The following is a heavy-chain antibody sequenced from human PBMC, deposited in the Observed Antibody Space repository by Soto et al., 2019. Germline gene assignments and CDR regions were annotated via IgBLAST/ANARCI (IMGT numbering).Heavy chain of an antibody. Sequence: EVQLVESGGGLVQPGRSLRLSCAASGFTFDDYAMHWVRQAPGKGLEWVSGISWNSGSIGYADSVKGRFTISRDNAKNSLYLQMNSLRAEDTALYYCAKDINPPSGWYVSFDYWGQGTLVTVSS. CDR3: AKDINPPSGWYVSFDY. CDR2: ISWNSGSI. V-gene: IGHV3-9*01. D-gene: IGHD6-19*01. CDR1: GFTFDDYA. J-gene: IGHJ4*02.